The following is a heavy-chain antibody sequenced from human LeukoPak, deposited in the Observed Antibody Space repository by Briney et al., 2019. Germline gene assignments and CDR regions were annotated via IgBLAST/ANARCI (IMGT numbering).Heavy chain of an antibody. CDR2: IYYSGST. CDR3: ARPSSAYGDTIDY. J-gene: IGHJ4*02. Sequence: SETLSLTCTVSGGSISSYYWSWIRQPPGKGLEWIGYIYYSGSTNYNPSLKSRVTISVNTSKNQFSLKLSSVTAADTAVYYCARPSSAYGDTIDYWGQGTLVTVSS. D-gene: IGHD4-17*01. CDR1: GGSISSYY. V-gene: IGHV4-59*08.